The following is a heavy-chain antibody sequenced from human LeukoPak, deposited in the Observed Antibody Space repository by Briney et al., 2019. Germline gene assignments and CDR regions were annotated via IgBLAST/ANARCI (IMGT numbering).Heavy chain of an antibody. CDR2: ISDSGGST. CDR3: ARVAYSSNWYIDY. J-gene: IGHJ4*02. V-gene: IGHV3-64D*09. CDR1: GFPFSSYA. D-gene: IGHD6-13*01. Sequence: PGGSLRLSCSASGFPFSSYAMHWVRQAPGKGLQYVSPISDSGGSTYYADSVKGRFTISRDNSKNTLYLQMSSLRAEDTAIYYCARVAYSSNWYIDYWGQGTLVAVSS.